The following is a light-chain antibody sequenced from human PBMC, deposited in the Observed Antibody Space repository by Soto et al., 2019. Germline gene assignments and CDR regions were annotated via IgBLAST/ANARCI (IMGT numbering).Light chain of an antibody. J-gene: IGLJ1*01. CDR3: EAWDTILSEGV. CDR1: ASNIGTDN. Sequence: QSVLTQPPSVSAAPGQRVIISCSGSASNIGTDNMSWYQYVPGTAPKLLIYDNNKRPSGIPDRFSGSKSGTSATLTISGLQTGDEADYYCEAWDTILSEGVFGTGTKLTVL. V-gene: IGLV1-51*01. CDR2: DNN.